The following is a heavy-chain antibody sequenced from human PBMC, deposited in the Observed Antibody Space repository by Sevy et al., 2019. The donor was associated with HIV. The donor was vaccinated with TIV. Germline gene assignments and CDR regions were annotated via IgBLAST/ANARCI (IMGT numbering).Heavy chain of an antibody. CDR1: GFTFSSYW. CDR2: IKQDGSEK. J-gene: IGHJ6*02. Sequence: GGSLRLSCAASGFTFSSYWMSWVRQAPGKGLEWVANIKQDGSEKYYVDSVKGRFTISRDNAKNSLYLQMNSLRAEDTAVYYCARFLGSRYSKKYYGMDVWGQGTTVTVSS. CDR3: ARFLGSRYSKKYYGMDV. D-gene: IGHD6-13*01. V-gene: IGHV3-7*01.